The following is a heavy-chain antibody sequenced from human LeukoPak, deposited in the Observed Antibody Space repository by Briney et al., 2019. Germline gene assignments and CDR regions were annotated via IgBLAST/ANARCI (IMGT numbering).Heavy chain of an antibody. Sequence: GGSLRLSCAASGFTYSSYGMHWVRQAPGKGLEWVAVIWYDGSNKYYADSVKGRFTISRDNSKNTLYLQMNSLRAEDTAVYYCARSFSSSSWYDFDYWGQGTLVTVSS. CDR3: ARSFSSSSWYDFDY. V-gene: IGHV3-33*01. D-gene: IGHD6-13*01. J-gene: IGHJ4*02. CDR1: GFTYSSYG. CDR2: IWYDGSNK.